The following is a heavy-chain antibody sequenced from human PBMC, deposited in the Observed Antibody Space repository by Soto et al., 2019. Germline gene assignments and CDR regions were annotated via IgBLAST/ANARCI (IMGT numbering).Heavy chain of an antibody. V-gene: IGHV1-69*12. D-gene: IGHD2-2*01. J-gene: IGHJ4*02. CDR1: GGTFSSYA. CDR2: IIPIFGTA. Sequence: QVQLVQSXAEVKKPGSSVKVSCKASGGTFSSYAISWVRQAPGQGLEWMGGIIPIFGTANYAQKFQGRVTITADESTSTAYMELSSLRSEDTAVYYCASALVPAADGELWYGEHFDYWGQGTLVTVSS. CDR3: ASALVPAADGELWYGEHFDY.